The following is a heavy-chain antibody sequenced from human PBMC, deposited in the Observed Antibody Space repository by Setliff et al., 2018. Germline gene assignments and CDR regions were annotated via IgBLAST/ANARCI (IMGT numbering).Heavy chain of an antibody. CDR2: LYDDGSE. CDR3: AKDRGTGWYMVFN. V-gene: IGHV3-53*01. Sequence: PGGSLRLSCAASGFTVSPNDMSWVRQAPGKGLEWISLLYDDGSEFYSDSVKGRFTISRDTSKNMLYLQMTSLKPEDSAVYYCAKDRGTGWYMVFNWGQGTLVTVS. CDR1: GFTVSPND. J-gene: IGHJ4*02. D-gene: IGHD6-19*01.